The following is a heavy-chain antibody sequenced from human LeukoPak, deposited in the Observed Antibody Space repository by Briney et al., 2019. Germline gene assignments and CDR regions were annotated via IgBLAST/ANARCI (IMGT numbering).Heavy chain of an antibody. D-gene: IGHD1-26*01. V-gene: IGHV1-2*02. CDR2: INPNSGGT. J-gene: IGHJ4*02. CDR3: ARDSGSYFRSGYYFDY. CDR1: GYTFTGYY. Sequence: ASVKVSCKASGYTFTGYYMHWVRQAPGQGLEWMGWINPNSGGTNYAQKFQGRVTMTRDTSISTAYMELSRLRSDDTAVYYCARDSGSYFRSGYYFDYWGQGTLVTVSS.